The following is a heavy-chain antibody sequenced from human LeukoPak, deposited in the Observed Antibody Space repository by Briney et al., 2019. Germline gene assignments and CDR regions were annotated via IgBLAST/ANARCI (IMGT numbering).Heavy chain of an antibody. V-gene: IGHV1-2*02. D-gene: IGHD6-13*01. J-gene: IGHJ4*02. Sequence: XWINPNSGGTNYAQKFQGRVTMTRDTSISTAYMELSRLRSDDTAVYYCARSIAAAGGDIDYWGQGTLVTVSS. CDR2: INPNSGGT. CDR3: ARSIAAAGGDIDY.